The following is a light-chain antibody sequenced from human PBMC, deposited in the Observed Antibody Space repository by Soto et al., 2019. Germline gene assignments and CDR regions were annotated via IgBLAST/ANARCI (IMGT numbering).Light chain of an antibody. CDR3: CSDAGSNYV. CDR1: SSEVGSYNL. Sequence: QSALTQPASVSGSPGQSITISYTGTSSEVGSYNLVSWYQQHPGKAPKLMIYEGSKRPSGVSNRFSGSKSGNTASLTISGLQAEDEADYYCCSDAGSNYVFGTGTKVTV. V-gene: IGLV2-23*01. CDR2: EGS. J-gene: IGLJ1*01.